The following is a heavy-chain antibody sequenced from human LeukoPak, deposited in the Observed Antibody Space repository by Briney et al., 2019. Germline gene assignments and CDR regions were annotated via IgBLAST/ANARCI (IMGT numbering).Heavy chain of an antibody. V-gene: IGHV3-20*04. CDR3: ARDPLGHGYDFWSGYYSYFDY. CDR1: GFTLDDYG. D-gene: IGHD3-3*01. Sequence: PGGSLRLSCAASGFTLDDYGMSWVRQAPGKGLEWVSGINWNGGSTGYADSVKGRFTISRDNAKNSLYPQMNSLRAEDTAVYYCARDPLGHGYDFWSGYYSYFDYWGQGTLVTVSS. CDR2: INWNGGST. J-gene: IGHJ4*02.